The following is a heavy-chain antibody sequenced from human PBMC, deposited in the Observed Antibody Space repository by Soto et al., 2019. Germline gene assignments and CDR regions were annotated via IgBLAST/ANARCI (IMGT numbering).Heavy chain of an antibody. CDR2: IYPGDSDT. V-gene: IGHV5-51*01. D-gene: IGHD3-22*01. CDR3: ARLERYFDRTGYLTG. Sequence: PGEALKISCKGSGYSFDITWLAWLRQVPGKGLEWVGIIYPGDSDTRYSPSLEGQVTLSVDKSISTAYLQWSSLKDSDTATYYCARLERYFDRTGYLTGWGQGTLVTVSS. CDR1: GYSFDITW. J-gene: IGHJ4*02.